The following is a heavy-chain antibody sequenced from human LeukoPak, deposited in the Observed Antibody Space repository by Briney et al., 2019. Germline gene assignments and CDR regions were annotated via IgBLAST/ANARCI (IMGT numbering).Heavy chain of an antibody. D-gene: IGHD5-18*01. V-gene: IGHV4-34*01. CDR3: APRVQSRYSYP. CDR1: GGSFSGYY. J-gene: IGHJ5*02. CDR2: INHSGST. Sequence: SETLSLTCAVYGGSFSGYYWSWVRQPPGKGLEWIGEINHSGSTNYNPSLRSGVTISVDPSKNQFSLKLSSVTAADTAVYYCAPRVQSRYSYPWAQGTLVTVSS.